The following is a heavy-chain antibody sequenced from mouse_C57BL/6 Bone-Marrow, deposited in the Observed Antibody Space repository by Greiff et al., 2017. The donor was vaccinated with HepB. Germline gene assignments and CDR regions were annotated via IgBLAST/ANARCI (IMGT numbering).Heavy chain of an antibody. D-gene: IGHD1-1*01. CDR1: GFTFSSYA. Sequence: EVQRVESGEGLVKPGGSLKLSCAASGFTFSSYAMSWVRQTPEKRLEWVAYISSGGDYIYYADTVKGRFTISRDNARNTLYLQMSSLKSEDTAMYYCTREEVYYGSSPLVWGTGTTVTVSS. V-gene: IGHV5-9-1*02. J-gene: IGHJ1*03. CDR2: ISSGGDYI. CDR3: TREEVYYGSSPLV.